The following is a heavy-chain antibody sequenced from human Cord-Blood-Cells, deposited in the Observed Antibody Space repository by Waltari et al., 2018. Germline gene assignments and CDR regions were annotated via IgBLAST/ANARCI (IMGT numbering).Heavy chain of an antibody. V-gene: IGHV1-3*01. CDR2: FNASNGNT. CDR3: ARAEIGGYWYFDL. CDR1: GYTFPSYD. Sequence: QVQLVQSGAEVKKPGASVKVSCKASGYTFPSYDMHWVRQAPGQRLEWMGWFNASNGNTKYSQKFQGRVTITRDTSASTAYMELSSLRSEDTAVYYCARAEIGGYWYFDLWGRGTLVTVSS. D-gene: IGHD3-16*01. J-gene: IGHJ2*01.